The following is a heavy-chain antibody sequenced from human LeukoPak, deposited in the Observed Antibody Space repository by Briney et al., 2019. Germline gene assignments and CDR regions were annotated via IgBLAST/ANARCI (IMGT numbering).Heavy chain of an antibody. CDR2: IYYSGST. CDR1: GGSISSYY. CDR3: ARHDSGSYPVDY. Sequence: YPSETLSLTCTVSGGSISSYYWSWIRQPPGKGLEWIGYIYYSGSTNYNPSLKSRVTISVDTSKNQFSLKLSSVTAADTAVYYCARHDSGSYPVDYWGQGTLVTVSS. D-gene: IGHD1-26*01. V-gene: IGHV4-59*08. J-gene: IGHJ4*02.